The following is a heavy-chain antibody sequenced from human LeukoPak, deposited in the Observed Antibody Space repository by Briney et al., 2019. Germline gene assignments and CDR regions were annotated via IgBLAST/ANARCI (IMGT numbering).Heavy chain of an antibody. CDR1: GGSISSYY. J-gene: IGHJ4*02. CDR3: ARGVDGWLIDY. D-gene: IGHD5-12*01. Sequence: SETLSLTCTVSGGSISSYYWSWIRQPPGKGLEWIGYIYYSGSTNYNPSLKSRVTISVDTSKNQLSLKLSSVTAADTAVYYCARGVDGWLIDYWGQGTLVTVSS. CDR2: IYYSGST. V-gene: IGHV4-59*01.